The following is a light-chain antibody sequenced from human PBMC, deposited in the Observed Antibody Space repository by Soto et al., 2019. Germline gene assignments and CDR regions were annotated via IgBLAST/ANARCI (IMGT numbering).Light chain of an antibody. V-gene: IGLV2-14*01. Sequence: QSVLTQPASVSGSPGQTITISCTGTSSDVGGYDYVSWHQQHPGKAPKLMIYDVSKRPSGVSNRFSGSKSGNTASLTISGLQAEDVADYYCSSKRGSTGVFGTGTKVTVL. CDR1: SSDVGGYDY. CDR3: SSKRGSTGV. CDR2: DVS. J-gene: IGLJ1*01.